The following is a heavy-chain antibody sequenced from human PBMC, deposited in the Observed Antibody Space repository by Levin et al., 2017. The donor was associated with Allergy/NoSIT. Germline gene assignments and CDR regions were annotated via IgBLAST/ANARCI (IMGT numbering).Heavy chain of an antibody. D-gene: IGHD6-19*01. Sequence: GASVKVSCKASGYTFTSYYMHWVRQAPGQGLEWMGIINPSGGSTSYAQKFQGRVTMTRDTSTSTVYMELSSLRSEDTAVYYCARDVHSSGWDYWYFDLWGRGTLVTVSS. CDR2: INPSGGST. V-gene: IGHV1-46*01. J-gene: IGHJ2*01. CDR3: ARDVHSSGWDYWYFDL. CDR1: GYTFTSYY.